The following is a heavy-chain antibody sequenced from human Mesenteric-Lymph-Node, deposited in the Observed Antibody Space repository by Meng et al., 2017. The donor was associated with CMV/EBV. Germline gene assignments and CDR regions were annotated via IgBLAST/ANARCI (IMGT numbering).Heavy chain of an antibody. D-gene: IGHD6-13*01. Sequence: GGSLRLSCAASGFTFSDYYMTWIRQAPGKGLEWISYTSSSGYSIYYADSVKGRFTISRDNAKNSLYLQMNSLRAEDTAVYYCARVVAAAGDAFDIWGQGTMVTVSS. J-gene: IGHJ3*02. CDR2: TSSSGYSI. CDR3: ARVVAAAGDAFDI. CDR1: GFTFSDYY. V-gene: IGHV3-11*01.